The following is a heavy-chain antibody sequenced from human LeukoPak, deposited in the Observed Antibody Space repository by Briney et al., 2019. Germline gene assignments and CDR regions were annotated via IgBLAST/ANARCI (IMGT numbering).Heavy chain of an antibody. J-gene: IGHJ4*02. D-gene: IGHD2-15*01. CDR2: ISGSGGST. Sequence: PGRSLRLSCAASGFTFSSYAMSWVRQAPGKGLEWVSAISGSGGSTYYADSVKGRFTISRDNSKNTLYLQMNSLRAEDTAVYYCAKDSAARLYYFDYWGQGTLVTVSS. CDR1: GFTFSSYA. V-gene: IGHV3-23*01. CDR3: AKDSAARLYYFDY.